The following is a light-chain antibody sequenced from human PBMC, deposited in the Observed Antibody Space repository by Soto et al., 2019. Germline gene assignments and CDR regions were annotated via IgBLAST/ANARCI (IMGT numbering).Light chain of an antibody. CDR1: QSVSSSY. J-gene: IGKJ5*01. CDR2: GAS. Sequence: GLSQSPGTLSLSPGERATLSCRASQSVSSSYLAWYQQKPGQAPRLLIYGASSRATGIPDRFSGSGSGTDFTLTISRLEPEDFAVYYCQQYGSSLIPFGQGTRLEIK. CDR3: QQYGSSLIP. V-gene: IGKV3-20*01.